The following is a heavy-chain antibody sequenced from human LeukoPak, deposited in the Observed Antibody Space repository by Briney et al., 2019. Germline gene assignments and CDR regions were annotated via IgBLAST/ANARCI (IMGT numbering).Heavy chain of an antibody. Sequence: GASVKVSCKASDYTFTDYFIHFVRQAPGQGLEWMGWINSYSGSTNYAQKFQGRVTLTRDTSITTVYMELSRLTSDDTAVYYCASPSPGFDPWGQGTLVTVSS. J-gene: IGHJ5*02. CDR3: ASPSPGFDP. CDR1: DYTFTDYF. V-gene: IGHV1-2*02. CDR2: INSYSGST. D-gene: IGHD1-1*01.